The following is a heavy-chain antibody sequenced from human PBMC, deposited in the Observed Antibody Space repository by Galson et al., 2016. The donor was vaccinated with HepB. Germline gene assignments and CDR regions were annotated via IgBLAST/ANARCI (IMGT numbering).Heavy chain of an antibody. CDR1: GGSFSSDY. Sequence: SETLSLTCAVYGGSFSSDYWSWIRQPPGKGLEWIGEVNHSGSTKYNPTLESRVPISLNTSKNQFSLKLNSVSAADTAVYYRARGRSSRVMNVLRGTIEEVQYYYGVDVWGQGTTVAVSS. CDR2: VNHSGST. CDR3: ARGRSSRVMNVLRGTIEEVQYYYGVDV. V-gene: IGHV4-34*01. D-gene: IGHD3-10*01. J-gene: IGHJ6*02.